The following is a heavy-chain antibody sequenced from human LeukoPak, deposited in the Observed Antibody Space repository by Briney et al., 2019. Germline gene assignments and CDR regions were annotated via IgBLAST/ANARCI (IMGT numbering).Heavy chain of an antibody. CDR3: ASYYDSSGYYRGRQH. CDR1: GGSISGSSYY. V-gene: IGHV4-39*07. CDR2: IYYSGST. Sequence: SETLSLTCTVSGGSISGSSYYWGWIRQPPGKGLEWIGSIYYSGSTNYNPSLKSRVTISVDTSKNQFSLKLSSVTAADTAVYYCASYYDSSGYYRGRQHWGQGTLVTVSS. D-gene: IGHD3-22*01. J-gene: IGHJ1*01.